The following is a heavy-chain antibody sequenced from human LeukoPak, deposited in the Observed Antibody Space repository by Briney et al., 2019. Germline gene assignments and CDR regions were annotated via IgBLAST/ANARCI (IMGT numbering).Heavy chain of an antibody. CDR1: GFTFSNYW. CDR3: ATYYVNGAGRGH. V-gene: IGHV4-59*03. J-gene: IGHJ4*02. D-gene: IGHD2-8*01. CDR2: NMNT. Sequence: PGGSLRLSCAASGFTFSNYWMHWVRQAPGKGLEWIGHNMNTYYNPSLKSRVTISIDTSKNQFSLMLSTVTAADTAIYYCATYYVNGAGRGHWGPGTLVTVSS.